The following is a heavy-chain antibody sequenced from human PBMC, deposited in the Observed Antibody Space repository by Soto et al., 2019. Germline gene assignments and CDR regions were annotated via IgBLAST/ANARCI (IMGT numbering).Heavy chain of an antibody. D-gene: IGHD1-1*01. CDR1: GYTFPSKG. J-gene: IGHJ4*02. V-gene: IGHV1-18*01. Sequence: QVHLVQSGAEVKKPGASVKVSCKASGYTFPSKGITWVRQAPGQGLEWLGWISDHMGNTDYAQTLKGRVIVTRDPSTSTAYMELRSPRSDDTAVYYCARGRYGDYWGQGALVTVSS. CDR3: ARGRYGDY. CDR2: ISDHMGNT.